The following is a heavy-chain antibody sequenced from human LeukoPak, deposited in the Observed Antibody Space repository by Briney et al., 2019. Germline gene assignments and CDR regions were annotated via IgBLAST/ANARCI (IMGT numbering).Heavy chain of an antibody. Sequence: GGSLRLSCAASEFTFSDYAMSWVRQAPGKGLEWVSRISGSGDSTYYAASVKGRFTISRDNSKNMLYLQMNSLRAEGTAVYYCAKEFYYDSSAYPPGAFDIWGQGTMVTVSS. CDR1: EFTFSDYA. J-gene: IGHJ3*02. CDR3: AKEFYYDSSAYPPGAFDI. V-gene: IGHV3-23*01. D-gene: IGHD3-22*01. CDR2: ISGSGDST.